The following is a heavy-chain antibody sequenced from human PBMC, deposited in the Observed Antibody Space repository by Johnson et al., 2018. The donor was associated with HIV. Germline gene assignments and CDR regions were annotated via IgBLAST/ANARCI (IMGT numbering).Heavy chain of an antibody. Sequence: VQLLESGGGLIQPGGSLRLSCAASGFTVSRNHMSWVRQAPGKGLEWVSIVYSGGNTYYADSVKGRCTISRDNAKNSLYLQMNSLRAEDTAVYYCARVTEGHSYDLGVDAFDIWGQGTMVTVSS. CDR3: ARVTEGHSYDLGVDAFDI. CDR1: GFTVSRNH. V-gene: IGHV3-53*01. D-gene: IGHD5-18*01. CDR2: VYSGGNT. J-gene: IGHJ3*02.